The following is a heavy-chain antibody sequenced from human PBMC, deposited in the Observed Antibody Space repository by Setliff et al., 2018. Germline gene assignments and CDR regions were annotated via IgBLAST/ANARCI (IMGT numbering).Heavy chain of an antibody. CDR3: ARDSMAGVDY. Sequence: SETLSLTCAVSGYSISSGYYWGWIRQPPGKGLEWIGSIYHSGSTYYNPSLKSRVTISVDTSKNQFSLKLSSVTAADTAVYYYARDSMAGVDYWGQGTLVTVSS. CDR2: IYHSGST. J-gene: IGHJ4*02. V-gene: IGHV4-38-2*02. CDR1: GYSISSGYY. D-gene: IGHD2-2*01.